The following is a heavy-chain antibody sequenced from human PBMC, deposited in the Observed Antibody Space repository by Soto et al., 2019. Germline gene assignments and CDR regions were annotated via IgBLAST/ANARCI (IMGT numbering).Heavy chain of an antibody. Sequence: GGSLRLSCAASGFTVSSNYMSWVRQAPGKGLEWVSVIYSGGSTYYADSVKGRFTISSDNSKNTLYLQMNSLRAEDTAVYYCARWGAHCTNGVCLGYYWGQGTLVTVSS. V-gene: IGHV3-53*01. J-gene: IGHJ4*02. CDR1: GFTVSSNY. CDR2: IYSGGST. CDR3: ARWGAHCTNGVCLGYY. D-gene: IGHD2-8*01.